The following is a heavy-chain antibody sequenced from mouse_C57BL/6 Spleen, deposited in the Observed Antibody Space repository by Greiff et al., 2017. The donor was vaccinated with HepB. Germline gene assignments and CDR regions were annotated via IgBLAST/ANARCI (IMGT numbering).Heavy chain of an antibody. Sequence: EVPLQQSGAELVKSGAPVKLSCTASGLNIKDPYMHWLKQSPEEGLEGIGRISPPNGNTKYDPNFQGKATITADTSSNTAYLQLSSLTSEDTAVYYCARMARKWGQGTTLTVSS. CDR2: ISPPNGNT. J-gene: IGHJ2*01. V-gene: IGHV14-3*02. CDR3: ARMARK. CDR1: GLNIKDPY.